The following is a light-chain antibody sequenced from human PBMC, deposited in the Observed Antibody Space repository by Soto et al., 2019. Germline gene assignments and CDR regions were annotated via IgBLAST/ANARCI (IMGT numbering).Light chain of an antibody. J-gene: IGLJ1*01. CDR3: SSYTDSTNYV. CDR1: SSDVGTRNF. Sequence: LTQPASVSGSPGQSITISCTGTSSDVGTRNFVSWYQQHPGKAPKLMIYQVTNRPSGVSNRFSGSKSGNTASLTISGLQAEDEADYYCSSYTDSTNYVFGTGTKVTVL. V-gene: IGLV2-14*01. CDR2: QVT.